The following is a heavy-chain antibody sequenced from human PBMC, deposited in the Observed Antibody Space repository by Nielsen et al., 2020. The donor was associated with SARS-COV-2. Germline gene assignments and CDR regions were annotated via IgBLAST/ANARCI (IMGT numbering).Heavy chain of an antibody. CDR2: IYHSGST. CDR1: GGSISSGGYS. Sequence: LRLSCAVSGGSISSGGYSWSWIRQPPGKGLEWIGYIYHSGSTYYNPSLKSRVTIPVDTSKNQFSLKLSSVTAADTAVYYCARIGKSEGIDYWGQGTLVTVSS. J-gene: IGHJ4*02. V-gene: IGHV4-30-2*02. D-gene: IGHD2/OR15-2a*01. CDR3: ARIGKSEGIDY.